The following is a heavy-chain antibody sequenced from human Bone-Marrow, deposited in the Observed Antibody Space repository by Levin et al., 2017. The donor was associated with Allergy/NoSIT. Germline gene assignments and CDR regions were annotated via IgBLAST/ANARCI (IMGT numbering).Heavy chain of an antibody. Sequence: GESLKISCAASGFAFSRYGMHWVRQAPGKGLEWVAVIWYDGRYKYYGDSVKGRFTISRDNSKNTLYLQMDSGRVEDTGVYYCARDPRITIFGVVSDYDMDVWGRGTTVTVSS. D-gene: IGHD3-3*01. CDR1: GFAFSRYG. CDR3: ARDPRITIFGVVSDYDMDV. CDR2: IWYDGRYK. V-gene: IGHV3-33*01. J-gene: IGHJ6*02.